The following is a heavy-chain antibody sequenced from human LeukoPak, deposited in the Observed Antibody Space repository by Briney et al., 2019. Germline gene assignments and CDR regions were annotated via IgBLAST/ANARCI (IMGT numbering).Heavy chain of an antibody. J-gene: IGHJ3*02. V-gene: IGHV3-23*01. CDR2: ISGSGGST. D-gene: IGHD3-22*01. Sequence: GGSLRLSCAASGFTFSSYAMSWVRQAPGKGLEWVSAISGSGGSTYYADSVKGRFTISRDNSKNTLYPQMNSLRAEDTAVYYCAKDSNYYDSSGYYYKRLHDAFDIWGQGTMVTVSS. CDR1: GFTFSSYA. CDR3: AKDSNYYDSSGYYYKRLHDAFDI.